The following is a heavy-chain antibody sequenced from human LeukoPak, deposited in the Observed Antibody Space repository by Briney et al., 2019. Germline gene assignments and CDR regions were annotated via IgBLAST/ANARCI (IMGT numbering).Heavy chain of an antibody. V-gene: IGHV3-30*03. CDR3: APHCSSTSCYSRVGY. D-gene: IGHD2-2*02. CDR1: GFTSVSFA. Sequence: GGSWGFSFEALGFTSVSFAIPGSGQVPGKGWGGGAVISYDGSNKYYADSVKGRFTISRDNSKNTLYLQMNSLRAEDTAVYYCAPHCSSTSCYSRVGYWGQGTLVTVSS. CDR2: ISYDGSNK. J-gene: IGHJ4*02.